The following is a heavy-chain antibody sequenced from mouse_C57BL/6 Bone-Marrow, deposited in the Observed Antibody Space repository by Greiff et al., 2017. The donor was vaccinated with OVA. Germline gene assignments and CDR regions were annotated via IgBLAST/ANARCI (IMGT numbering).Heavy chain of an antibody. Sequence: QVQLQQSGPELVKPGASVKISCKASGYAFSSSWMNWVKQRPGKGLEWIGRIYPGDGDTNYNGKFKGKATLTEDKSSSTAYMQLSSLTSEDSAVYFCAREVYGSSYAMDYWGQGTSVTVSS. J-gene: IGHJ4*01. CDR1: GYAFSSSW. V-gene: IGHV1-82*01. CDR3: AREVYGSSYAMDY. CDR2: IYPGDGDT. D-gene: IGHD1-1*01.